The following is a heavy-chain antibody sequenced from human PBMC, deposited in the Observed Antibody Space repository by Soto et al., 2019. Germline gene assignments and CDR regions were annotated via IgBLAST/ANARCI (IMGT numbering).Heavy chain of an antibody. CDR2: IYYSGST. CDR1: GGSISSSSYY. J-gene: IGHJ4*02. D-gene: IGHD3-3*01. Sequence: PSETLSLTCTISGGSISSSSYYWGCIRQPPGKGLEWIGSIYYSGSTYYNPSLKSRVTISVDTSKNQFSLKLSSVTAADTAVYYCARLSPTIFGEYYFDYWGQGTLVTVSS. CDR3: ARLSPTIFGEYYFDY. V-gene: IGHV4-39*01.